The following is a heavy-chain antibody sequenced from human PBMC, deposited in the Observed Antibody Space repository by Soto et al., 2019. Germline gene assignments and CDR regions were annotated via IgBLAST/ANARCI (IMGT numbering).Heavy chain of an antibody. D-gene: IGHD4-17*01. CDR3: ATTSKQTTVTTSSRRYYYYYMDV. CDR2: IYYSGST. CDR1: GGSISSYY. Sequence: PSETLSLTCTVSGGSISSYYWSWIRQPPGKGLEWIGYIYYSGSTNYNPSLKSRVTISVDTSKNQFSLKLSSVTAADTAVYYCATTSKQTTVTTSSRRYYYYYMDVWGKGTTVTVSS. J-gene: IGHJ6*03. V-gene: IGHV4-59*08.